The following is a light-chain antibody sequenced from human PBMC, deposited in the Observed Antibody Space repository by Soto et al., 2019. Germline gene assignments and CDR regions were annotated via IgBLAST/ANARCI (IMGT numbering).Light chain of an antibody. CDR1: SSNIGSYI. V-gene: IGLV1-44*01. CDR3: AAWDDSLNGVL. CDR2: NNN. Sequence: QSVLTQPPSASGTHGQRVTISCSGSSSNIGSYIVNWYQQLPGTAPKLLIYNNNQRPSGVPDRFSGSKSGTSASLAISGLQSEDEADYYCAAWDDSLNGVLFGGGTKLTVL. J-gene: IGLJ2*01.